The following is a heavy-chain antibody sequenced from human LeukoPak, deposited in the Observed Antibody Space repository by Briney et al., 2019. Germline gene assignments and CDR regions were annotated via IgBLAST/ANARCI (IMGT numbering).Heavy chain of an antibody. CDR2: FDPEDGET. J-gene: IGHJ6*02. D-gene: IGHD3-10*01. V-gene: IGHV1-24*01. Sequence: ASVKVSCKVSGYTLTELSMHWVRQAPGKGLEWMGGFDPEDGETIYAQKFQGRVTMTEDTSTDTAYMELSSLRSEDTAVYYCATVGPNYYGSINYYYYGMDVWGQGTTVTVSS. CDR3: ATVGPNYYGSINYYYYGMDV. CDR1: GYTLTELS.